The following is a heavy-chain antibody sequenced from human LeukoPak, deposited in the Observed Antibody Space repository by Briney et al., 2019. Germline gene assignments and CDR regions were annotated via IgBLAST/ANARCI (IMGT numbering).Heavy chain of an antibody. D-gene: IGHD1-26*01. Sequence: GGSLRLSCVASGFSFSIFDMHWVRQAPGKGLEWVAAVSFDGSTKKYADSVKGRFTISRDNSKNTLYLQMNSLRPEDTAIYYCAKELDKWAPFDYWGQGTLVTVSS. CDR3: AKELDKWAPFDY. V-gene: IGHV3-30*18. J-gene: IGHJ4*02. CDR1: GFSFSIFD. CDR2: VSFDGSTK.